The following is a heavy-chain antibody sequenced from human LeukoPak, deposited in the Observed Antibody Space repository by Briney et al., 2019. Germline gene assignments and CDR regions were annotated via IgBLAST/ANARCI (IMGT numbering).Heavy chain of an antibody. CDR2: INPGGGST. Sequence: ASVKVSCKASGYTFTSYYMHWARQAPGQGLEWMGVINPGGGSTSYAQKFQGRVTMTRDMSTSTVYMELSSLRSEDTAVYYCARAYNWNDVKFDYWGQGTLVTVSS. J-gene: IGHJ4*02. D-gene: IGHD1-1*01. CDR3: ARAYNWNDVKFDY. CDR1: GYTFTSYY. V-gene: IGHV1-46*01.